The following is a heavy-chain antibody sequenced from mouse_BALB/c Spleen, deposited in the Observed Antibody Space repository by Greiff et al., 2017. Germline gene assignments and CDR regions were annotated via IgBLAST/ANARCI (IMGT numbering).Heavy chain of an antibody. D-gene: IGHD1-1*01. J-gene: IGHJ4*01. V-gene: IGHV1-87*01. CDR3: ASFTTVVADYAMDY. Sequence: VQLQQSGAELARPGASVKLSCKASGYTFTSYWMQWVNQRPGQGLEWIGAIYPGDGDTRYTQKFKGKATLTADKSSSTAYMQLSSLASEDSAVYYCASFTTVVADYAMDYWGQGTSVTVSS. CDR2: IYPGDGDT. CDR1: GYTFTSYW.